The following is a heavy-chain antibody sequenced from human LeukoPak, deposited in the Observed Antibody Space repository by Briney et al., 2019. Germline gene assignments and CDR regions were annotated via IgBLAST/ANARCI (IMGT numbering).Heavy chain of an antibody. CDR3: ARSTDDGSGSYYYPPPPHYYYYMDV. J-gene: IGHJ6*03. V-gene: IGHV4-39*07. D-gene: IGHD3-10*01. CDR1: GGSISSSSYY. Sequence: SETPSLTCTVSGGSISSSSYYWGWIRQPPGKGLEWIGSIYYSGSTYYNPSLKSRVTISVDTSKNQFSLKLSSVTAADTAVYYCARSTDDGSGSYYYPPPPHYYYYMDVWGKGTTVTISS. CDR2: IYYSGST.